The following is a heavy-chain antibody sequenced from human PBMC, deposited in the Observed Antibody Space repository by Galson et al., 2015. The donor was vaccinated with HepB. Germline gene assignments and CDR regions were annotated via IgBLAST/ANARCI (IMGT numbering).Heavy chain of an antibody. CDR3: ARDTRGGSGSEPDF. CDR2: ISRSSRSI. Sequence: SLRLSCAASGFDFSFYSMNWVRQAPGKGLEWVSSISRSSRSIYYADSVKGRFAISRDNAKNSLYLQMNSLRAEDTAVYYCARDTRGGSGSEPDFWGQGTLVTVSS. J-gene: IGHJ4*02. V-gene: IGHV3-21*01. D-gene: IGHD3-10*01. CDR1: GFDFSFYS.